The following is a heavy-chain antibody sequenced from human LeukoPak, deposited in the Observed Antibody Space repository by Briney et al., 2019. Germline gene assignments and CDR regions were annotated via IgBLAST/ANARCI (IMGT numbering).Heavy chain of an antibody. CDR3: TRAPAGSRFDF. CDR1: GFTFSNYW. Sequence: GSLRLSCAASGFTFSNYWMHWVRQAPGKGLVWVSRVDSDGSNTNYADSVKGRFAISRDNAKNTLYLQMKSLRAEGTAVYYCTRAPAGSRFDFWGQGTLVTVSS. D-gene: IGHD1-26*01. J-gene: IGHJ4*02. CDR2: VDSDGSNT. V-gene: IGHV3-74*01.